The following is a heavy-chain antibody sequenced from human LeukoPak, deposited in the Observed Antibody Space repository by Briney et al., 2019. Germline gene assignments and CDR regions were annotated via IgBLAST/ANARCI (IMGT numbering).Heavy chain of an antibody. Sequence: GGSLRLSCAASGFTFSDYYMSWIRQAPGKGLEWVSYISSSGSTIYYADSVKGRFTISRDNDKNSLYLQMNSLRAEATAVYYCARVAIQLWLYYFDYWGQGTLVTVSS. D-gene: IGHD5-18*01. CDR3: ARVAIQLWLYYFDY. J-gene: IGHJ4*02. CDR2: ISSSGSTI. CDR1: GFTFSDYY. V-gene: IGHV3-11*04.